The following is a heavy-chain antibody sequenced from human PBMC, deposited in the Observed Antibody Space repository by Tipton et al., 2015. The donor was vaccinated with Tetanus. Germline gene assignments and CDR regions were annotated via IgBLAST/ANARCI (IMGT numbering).Heavy chain of an antibody. CDR1: EDPISSGLYF. CDR3: ARHDREMLSPFAN. J-gene: IGHJ4*02. Sequence: TLSLTCTVFEDPISSGLYFWAWIRQSPGKGLEWIGSVSRSGGTYYNPSLRSRVSISVDTSKNQFAVGLNFVTAADTAVYYCARHDREMLSPFANWGQGTQVTVSS. CDR2: VSRSGGT. V-gene: IGHV4-39*01. D-gene: IGHD3-10*02.